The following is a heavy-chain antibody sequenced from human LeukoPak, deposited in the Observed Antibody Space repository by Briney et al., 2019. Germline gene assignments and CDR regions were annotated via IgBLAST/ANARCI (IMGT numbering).Heavy chain of an antibody. CDR3: ARGNYDILSDYSLYSPRGGFDH. D-gene: IGHD3-9*01. J-gene: IGHJ4*02. CDR2: ISNSGS. V-gene: IGHV4-59*01. CDR1: GVSITLYY. Sequence: PSETLSLTCTVSGVSITLYYWTWIRQSPTNALDLICDISNSGSNYNPSLSSRLTISTDTSKNHFSLRLTSVSAADTAVYYCARGNYDILSDYSLYSPRGGFDHWGQGILVTVSS.